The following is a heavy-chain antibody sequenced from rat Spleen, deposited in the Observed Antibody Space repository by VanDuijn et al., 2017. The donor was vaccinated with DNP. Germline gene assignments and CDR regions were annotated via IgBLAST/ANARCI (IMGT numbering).Heavy chain of an antibody. CDR3: GGDRAMDA. V-gene: IGHV6-6*01. D-gene: IGHD1-5*01. CDR2: IKAKSYNYAT. J-gene: IGHJ4*01. Sequence: EVQLVESGGDLVQPGRSLKLSCATSGFTFKTAWMSWYRQSPEKRLEWVARIKAKSYNYATEYIESVRGRFTISRDDSKSSVYLQMNNLKEEDTAIYYCGGDRAMDAWGRGTSVTVSS. CDR1: GFTFKTAW.